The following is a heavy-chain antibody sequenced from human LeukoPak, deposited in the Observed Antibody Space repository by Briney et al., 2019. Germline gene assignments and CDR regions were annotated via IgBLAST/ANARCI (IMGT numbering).Heavy chain of an antibody. D-gene: IGHD3-22*01. CDR2: IYYSGST. CDR3: ARAHYYDSSGYWLPFDY. CDR1: GGSISSGGYS. J-gene: IGHJ4*02. V-gene: IGHV4-30-4*07. Sequence: SETLSLTCAVSGGSISSGGYSWSWIRQPPGKGLEWIGYIYYSGSTYYNPSLKSRVTISVDTFKNQFSLKLSSVTAADTAVYYCARAHYYDSSGYWLPFDYWGQGTLVTVSS.